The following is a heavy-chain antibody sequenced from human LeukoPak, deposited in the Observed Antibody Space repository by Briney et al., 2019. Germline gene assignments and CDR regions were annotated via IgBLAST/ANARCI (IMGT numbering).Heavy chain of an antibody. D-gene: IGHD3-3*01. CDR1: GFTFSDYY. CDR3: AKDKRDEILGVVRTTMDY. V-gene: IGHV3-11*01. Sequence: GGSLTLSCIVSGFTFSDYYIAWLRQAPGQGLEWLSSISSSGGTTYYADSVKGRFTISRDNSKKSLYLQINGLTADDTAVYFCAKDKRDEILGVVRTTMDYWGQGIRVTVSS. J-gene: IGHJ4*02. CDR2: ISSSGGTT.